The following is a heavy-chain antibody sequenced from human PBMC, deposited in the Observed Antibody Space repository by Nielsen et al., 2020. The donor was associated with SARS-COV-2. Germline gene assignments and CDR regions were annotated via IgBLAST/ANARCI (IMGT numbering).Heavy chain of an antibody. V-gene: IGHV3-23*01. J-gene: IGHJ4*02. CDR3: AKVSAAGIFDY. CDR2: ISGSGGST. D-gene: IGHD6-13*01. Sequence: GEPLKISCAASGFTFSSYAMSWVRQAPGKGLEWVSAISGSGGSTYYADSVKGRFTISRDNSKNTLYLQMNSLRAEDTAVYYCAKVSAAGIFDYWGQGTLVTVSS. CDR1: GFTFSSYA.